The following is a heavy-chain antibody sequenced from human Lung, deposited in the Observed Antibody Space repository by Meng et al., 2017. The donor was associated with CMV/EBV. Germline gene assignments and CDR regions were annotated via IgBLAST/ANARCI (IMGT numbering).Heavy chain of an antibody. CDR2: IYYSGST. J-gene: IGHJ6*04. CDR3: ARDRCSSTSCYFGSYYYGMAV. CDR1: GGSISSGGYY. D-gene: IGHD2-2*01. V-gene: IGHV4-31*03. Sequence: TXSLXCTVSGGSISSGGYYWSWIRQHPGKGLEWIGYIYYSGSTYYNPSLKSRVTISVDTSKNQFSLKLSSVTAADTAVYYCARDRCSSTSCYFGSYYYGMAVWG.